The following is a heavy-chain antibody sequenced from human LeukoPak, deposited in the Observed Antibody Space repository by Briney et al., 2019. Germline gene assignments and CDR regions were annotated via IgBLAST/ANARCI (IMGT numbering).Heavy chain of an antibody. CDR2: TYWNGDK. CDR3: GHRRQSYDYHGVDV. D-gene: IGHD6-19*01. Sequence: SGPTMVKPTQTLTLTCTFSGLSLSTFGVGVVWIRQPPGKALEWLGVTYWNGDKRYNPSLKSRLTITKDTSRNQEVLTMTNMDPVDTATYYCGHRRQSYDYHGVDVWGQGTMVTVSS. V-gene: IGHV2-5*01. J-gene: IGHJ6*02. CDR1: GLSLSTFGVG.